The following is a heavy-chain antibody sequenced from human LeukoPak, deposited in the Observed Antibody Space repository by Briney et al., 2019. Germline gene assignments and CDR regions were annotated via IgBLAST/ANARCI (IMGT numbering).Heavy chain of an antibody. J-gene: IGHJ3*02. CDR3: ARGLTVFDI. CDR2: ISAYNGNT. Sequence: GASVKVSCKASGYTFTSCGISWVRRAPGQGLEWMGWISAYNGNTNYAQKLQGRVTMTTDTSASTAYMELMSLSSDDTALYYCARGLTVFDIWGQGTMVTVSS. V-gene: IGHV1-18*01. D-gene: IGHD3-9*01. CDR1: GYTFTSCG.